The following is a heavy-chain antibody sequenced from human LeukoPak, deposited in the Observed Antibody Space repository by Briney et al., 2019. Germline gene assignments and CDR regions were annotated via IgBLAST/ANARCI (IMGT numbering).Heavy chain of an antibody. V-gene: IGHV3-23*01. CDR2: ISGSGGST. CDR3: ATFYGTYYYDSSGQEPDY. J-gene: IGHJ4*02. CDR1: GFTFSSYA. D-gene: IGHD3-22*01. Sequence: PGGSLRLSCAASGFTFSSYAMSWVRQAPGKGLEWVSAISGSGGSTYYADSVKGRFTISRDNSKNTLYLQMNSLRAEDTAVYYCATFYGTYYYDSSGQEPDYWGQGTLVTVSS.